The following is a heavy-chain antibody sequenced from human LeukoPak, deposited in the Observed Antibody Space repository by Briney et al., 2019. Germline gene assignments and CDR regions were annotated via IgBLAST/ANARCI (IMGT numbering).Heavy chain of an antibody. CDR2: ISTSGSTR. CDR1: GFTFNSYE. Sequence: AGSLRLSCAASGFTFNSYEMNWVRQAPGKGLEWISYISTSGSTRYYADSVKGRFTISRDNTENSLYLQMNSLRAEDTAVYYCARGDGGYYYGMDVWGKGTTVTVSS. J-gene: IGHJ6*04. CDR3: ARGDGGYYYGMDV. D-gene: IGHD4-23*01. V-gene: IGHV3-48*03.